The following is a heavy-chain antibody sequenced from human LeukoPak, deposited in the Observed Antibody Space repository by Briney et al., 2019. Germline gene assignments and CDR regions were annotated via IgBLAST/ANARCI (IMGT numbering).Heavy chain of an antibody. Sequence: ASVKVSCKASGYTFTSYDMNWVRQATGKGLEWMGWMNPKSGNTGYAEKVKGRVTITRNTAISTTYTELSNLTSEDTAVYYCAREAADGWFDPWGQGTLVTVSS. V-gene: IGHV1-8*03. CDR1: GYTFTSYD. CDR3: AREAADGWFDP. D-gene: IGHD6-25*01. CDR2: MNPKSGNT. J-gene: IGHJ5*02.